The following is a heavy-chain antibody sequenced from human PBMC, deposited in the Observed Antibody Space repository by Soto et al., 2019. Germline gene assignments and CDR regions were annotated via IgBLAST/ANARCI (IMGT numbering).Heavy chain of an antibody. CDR3: ARGGGVGVAGSAAFDM. V-gene: IGHV1-2*01. Sequence: QLHLVQSGAVVKKPGASVTVSCSASGYPVTAYYMHWVRQAPGRGLAWMGGINPATGAAKYTQTFQGRVTRSRDTSTSTVFMELSGLTSGGTGGFYVARGGGVGVAGSAAFDMWGQGTLVTVSS. J-gene: IGHJ3*02. D-gene: IGHD3-3*01. CDR1: GYPVTAYY. CDR2: INPATGAA.